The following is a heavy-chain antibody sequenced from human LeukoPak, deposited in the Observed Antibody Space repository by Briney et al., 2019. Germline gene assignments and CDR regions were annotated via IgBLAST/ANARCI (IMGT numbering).Heavy chain of an antibody. Sequence: PGGSLRLSCAASGFTFSSYEMNWVRQAAGKGLEWVSYISTIGSTIYYADSVKGRFTISRDNAKNSLYLKMNSPRAEDTAVYYCARHGGDYFSWDFDYWGQGTLVTVSS. D-gene: IGHD4-17*01. V-gene: IGHV3-48*03. J-gene: IGHJ4*02. CDR3: ARHGGDYFSWDFDY. CDR2: ISTIGSTI. CDR1: GFTFSSYE.